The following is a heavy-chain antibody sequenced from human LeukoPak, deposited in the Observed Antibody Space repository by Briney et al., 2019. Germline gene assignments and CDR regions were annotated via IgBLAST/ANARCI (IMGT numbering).Heavy chain of an antibody. J-gene: IGHJ4*02. CDR2: IYYSGTT. V-gene: IGHV4-31*03. CDR3: ARGSPNDYGDHGTSDC. CDR1: GDSISSGGYY. Sequence: SETLSLTCTVSGDSISSGGYYWSWIRQHPGKGLEWIGYIYYSGTTYYNPSLSLKSRVTISVDTSKNQFSLKLNSVTAADTAVYYCARGSPNDYGDHGTSDCWGQGTLVTVSS. D-gene: IGHD4-17*01.